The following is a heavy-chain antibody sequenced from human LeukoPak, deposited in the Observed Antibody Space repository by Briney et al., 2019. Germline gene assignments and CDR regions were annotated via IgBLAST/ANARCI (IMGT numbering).Heavy chain of an antibody. D-gene: IGHD5-18*01. CDR3: ASEGIQRGIDY. CDR2: IYYSGST. V-gene: IGHV4-30-4*01. CDR1: GGSISCGDYY. Sequence: SETLSLTCTVSGGSISCGDYYWSWIRQPPGKGLEWIGYIYYSGSTYYNPSLKSRVTISVDTSKNQFSLKLSSVTAADTAVYYCASEGIQRGIDYWGQGTLVPVSS. J-gene: IGHJ4*02.